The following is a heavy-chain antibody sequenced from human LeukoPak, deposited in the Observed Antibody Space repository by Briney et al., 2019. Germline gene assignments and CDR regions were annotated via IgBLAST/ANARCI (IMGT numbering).Heavy chain of an antibody. J-gene: IGHJ4*02. CDR1: GFTFSSYA. CDR3: AKDQTPRVVIPGYFDY. V-gene: IGHV3-23*01. D-gene: IGHD3-3*01. Sequence: PGGSLRLSCAASGFTFSSYAMSWVRQAPGKGLEWVSAISGSGGSTYHADSVKGRFTISRDNSKNTLYLQMNSLRAEDTAVYYCAKDQTPRVVIPGYFDYWGQGTLVTVSS. CDR2: ISGSGGST.